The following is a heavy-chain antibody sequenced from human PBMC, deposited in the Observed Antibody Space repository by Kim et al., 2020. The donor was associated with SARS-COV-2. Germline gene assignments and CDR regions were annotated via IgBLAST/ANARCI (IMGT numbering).Heavy chain of an antibody. CDR2: IIPIFGTA. Sequence: SVKVSCKASGGTFSSYAISWVRQAPGQGLEWMGGIIPIFGTANYAQKFQGRVTITADESTSTAYMELSSLRSEDTAVYYCARPHSRVGSYSTPYYYYYGMDVWGQGTTVTVSS. V-gene: IGHV1-69*13. D-gene: IGHD1-26*01. CDR3: ARPHSRVGSYSTPYYYYYGMDV. CDR1: GGTFSSYA. J-gene: IGHJ6*02.